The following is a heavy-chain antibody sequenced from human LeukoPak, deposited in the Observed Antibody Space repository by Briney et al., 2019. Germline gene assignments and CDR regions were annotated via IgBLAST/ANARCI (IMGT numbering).Heavy chain of an antibody. CDR1: GYTFTSHG. Sequence: ASVKVSCKTSGYTFTSHGISWVRQAPGQGLEWMGWISAYNGNTNYAQKLQGRVTMTTDTSTSTAYMELRSLRSDDTAVYYCAREVEMATTDAFDIWGQGTMVTVSS. CDR3: AREVEMATTDAFDI. D-gene: IGHD5-24*01. J-gene: IGHJ3*02. CDR2: ISAYNGNT. V-gene: IGHV1-18*01.